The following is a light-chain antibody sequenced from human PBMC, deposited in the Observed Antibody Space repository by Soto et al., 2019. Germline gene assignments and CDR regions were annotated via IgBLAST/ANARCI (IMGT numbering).Light chain of an antibody. V-gene: IGKV1-5*01. CDR1: QSISSW. J-gene: IGKJ1*01. CDR3: QQYNSYSGT. CDR2: DAS. Sequence: DIQMTQSPSTLSASVGDRVTITCRASQSISSWLAWYQHKPGKAPKLLIYDASRLESGVPSRFSGSGSGTEFTLTIRSLQPDDFATYYCQQYNSYSGTFGQGTKVDIK.